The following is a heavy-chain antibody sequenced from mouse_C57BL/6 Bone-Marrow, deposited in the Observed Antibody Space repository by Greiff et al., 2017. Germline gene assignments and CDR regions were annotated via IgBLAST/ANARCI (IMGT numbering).Heavy chain of an antibody. V-gene: IGHV5-6*02. Sequence: EVKVEESGGDLVKPGGSLKLSCAASGFTFSSYGMSWVRQTPDKRLEWVATISSGGSYTYYPDSVKGRFTISRDNAKNTLYLQMSSLKSEDTAMYYCARHLYYGNYGFYAMDYWGQGTSVTVSS. CDR1: GFTFSSYG. D-gene: IGHD2-1*01. CDR2: ISSGGSYT. J-gene: IGHJ4*01. CDR3: ARHLYYGNYGFYAMDY.